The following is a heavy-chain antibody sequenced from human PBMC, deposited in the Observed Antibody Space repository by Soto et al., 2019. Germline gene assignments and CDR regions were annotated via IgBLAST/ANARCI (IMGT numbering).Heavy chain of an antibody. D-gene: IGHD3-22*01. J-gene: IGHJ4*02. CDR1: GFSFTTYA. CDR2: FSHTGHRT. V-gene: IGHV3-23*01. CDR3: ASNPAYDSSGYYLYYFDY. Sequence: EVQLLESGGGLVQPGGSLILACAASGFSFTTYAMTWVRQAPGKGLEWVSTFSHTGHRTYYADSVKGRFTIYRDNSRNTLYLQMDSLRAEDTAVYYCASNPAYDSSGYYLYYFDYWGQGTLVTVSS.